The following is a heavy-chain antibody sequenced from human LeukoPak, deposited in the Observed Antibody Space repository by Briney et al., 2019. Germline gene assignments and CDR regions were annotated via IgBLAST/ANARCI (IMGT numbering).Heavy chain of an antibody. D-gene: IGHD6-19*01. CDR1: GFTFSSYG. Sequence: GGSLRLSCAASGFTFSSYGMHWVRQAPGKGPEWVSVIYSGGSTYYADSVKGRFTISRHNSKNTLYLQMNSLRAEDTAVYYCARDSSGYYYYGMDVWGQGTTVTVSS. V-gene: IGHV3-NL1*01. CDR3: ARDSSGYYYYGMDV. CDR2: IYSGGST. J-gene: IGHJ6*02.